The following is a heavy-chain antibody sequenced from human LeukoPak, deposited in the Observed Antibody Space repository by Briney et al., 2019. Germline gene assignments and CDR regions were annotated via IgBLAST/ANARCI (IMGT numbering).Heavy chain of an antibody. CDR3: ARELRYFDWDYYYGMDV. Sequence: ASVEVSCKASGYTFTSYGISWVRQAPGQGLEWMGWISAYNGNTNYAQKLQGRVTMTTDTSTSTAYMELRSLRSDDTAVYYCARELRYFDWDYYYGMDVWGQGTTVTVSS. D-gene: IGHD3-9*01. CDR2: ISAYNGNT. CDR1: GYTFTSYG. J-gene: IGHJ6*02. V-gene: IGHV1-18*01.